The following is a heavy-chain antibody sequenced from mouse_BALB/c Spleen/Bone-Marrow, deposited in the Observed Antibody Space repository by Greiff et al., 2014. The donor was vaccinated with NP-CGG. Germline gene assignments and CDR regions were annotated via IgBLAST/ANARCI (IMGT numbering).Heavy chain of an antibody. CDR1: GYTFTSYY. Sequence: VQLVESGPELVKPGASVRISCKASGYTFTSYYIHWVKQRPGQGLEWIGWIYPGNVNTKYNEKFKGKATLTADKSSSTAYMQVSSRTSEDSAVYFCARAYDYDGNYAMDYWGQGTSVTVSS. V-gene: IGHV1S56*01. CDR3: ARAYDYDGNYAMDY. CDR2: IYPGNVNT. D-gene: IGHD2-4*01. J-gene: IGHJ4*01.